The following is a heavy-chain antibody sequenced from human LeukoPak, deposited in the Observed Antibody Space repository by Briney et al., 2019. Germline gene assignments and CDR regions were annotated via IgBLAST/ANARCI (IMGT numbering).Heavy chain of an antibody. D-gene: IGHD4-23*01. CDR3: SRIKYGGNSGYHFEY. CDR1: GFNFNYFA. J-gene: IGHJ4*02. Sequence: GGSLRLSCSASGFNFNYFAMSWIRQAPGKRLEWVSTIGDSGSGGSYADSVRGRFTISRDNSKNMVYLQMHSLRVDDSAVYYCSRIKYGGNSGYHFEYWGEGTLVTVSS. CDR2: IGDSGSGG. V-gene: IGHV3-23*01.